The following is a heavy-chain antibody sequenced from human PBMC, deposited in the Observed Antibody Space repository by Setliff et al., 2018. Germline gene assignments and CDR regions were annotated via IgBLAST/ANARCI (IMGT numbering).Heavy chain of an antibody. J-gene: IGHJ6*02. CDR1: GGSISSSSYY. CDR2: IYYSGST. V-gene: IGHV4-39*07. CDR3: ARQQQLVIGSTAYYYYGMDV. D-gene: IGHD6-13*01. Sequence: SETLSLTCTVSGGSISSSSYYWGWIRQPPGKGLEWIGIIYYSGSTYYNPSLESRVTISVDTSKNQFSLKLSSVTAADTAVYYRARQQQLVIGSTAYYYYGMDVWGQGTTVTVSS.